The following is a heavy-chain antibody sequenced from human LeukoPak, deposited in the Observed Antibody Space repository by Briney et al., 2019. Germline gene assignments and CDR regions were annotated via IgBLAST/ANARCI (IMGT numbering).Heavy chain of an antibody. CDR1: GYTFTSYG. Sequence: ASVKVSCKASGYTFTSYGISWVRQAPEQGLEWMGWISAYNGNTNYAQKLQGRVTMTTDTSTSTAYMELRSLRSDDTAVYYCARVARPPNYYYYYMDVWGKGTTVTVSS. CDR3: ARVARPPNYYYYYMDV. CDR2: ISAYNGNT. V-gene: IGHV1-18*01. J-gene: IGHJ6*03.